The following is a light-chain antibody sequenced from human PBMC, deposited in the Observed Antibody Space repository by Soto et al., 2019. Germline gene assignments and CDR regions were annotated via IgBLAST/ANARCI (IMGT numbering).Light chain of an antibody. CDR1: SSNIGSNY. J-gene: IGLJ3*02. CDR2: RNN. CDR3: VAWDDSLSGWV. Sequence: QSVLTQPPSASGTPGQRVTISCSGRSSNIGSNYVYWYQQLPGTAPQLLIYRNNQRPSGVPDRFSGSKSGTSASLAISGLRSKDEADYYCVAWDDSLSGWVFGGGTKLTVL. V-gene: IGLV1-47*01.